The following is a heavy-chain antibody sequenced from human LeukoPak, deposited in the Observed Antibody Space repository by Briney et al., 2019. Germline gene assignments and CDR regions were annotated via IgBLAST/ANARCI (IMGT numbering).Heavy chain of an antibody. V-gene: IGHV3-66*01. CDR3: ARDHSPEYNSSAGYFQL. CDR2: IYSGGST. J-gene: IGHJ1*01. Sequence: HPGGSLRLSCAASGFTFSNYEMIWVRQAPGKALEWVSVIYSGGSTYYADSVKGRFTFSRDNSKNTLYLQMNSLRAEDTAVYYCARDHSPEYNSSAGYFQLWGQGTLVTVSS. CDR1: GFTFSNYE. D-gene: IGHD6-6*01.